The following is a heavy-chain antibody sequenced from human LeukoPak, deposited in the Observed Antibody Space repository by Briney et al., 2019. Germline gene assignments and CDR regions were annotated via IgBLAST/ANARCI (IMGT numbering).Heavy chain of an antibody. CDR2: IDPSDSYT. Sequence: GESLKISCKGSGYSFTSYWISWVRQMPGKGLEWMGRIDPSDSYTNYSPSFQGHVTISAGKSISTAYLQWSSLKASDTAMYYCARLIDSSGYYPFFDYWGQGTLVTVSS. CDR3: ARLIDSSGYYPFFDY. J-gene: IGHJ4*02. CDR1: GYSFTSYW. D-gene: IGHD3-22*01. V-gene: IGHV5-10-1*01.